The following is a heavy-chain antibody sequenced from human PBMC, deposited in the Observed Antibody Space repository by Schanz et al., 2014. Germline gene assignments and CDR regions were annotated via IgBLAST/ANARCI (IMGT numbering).Heavy chain of an antibody. D-gene: IGHD5-12*01. V-gene: IGHV3-21*04. J-gene: IGHJ3*01. CDR2: ISANGGST. CDR1: GFTFSNAW. CDR3: ARDGGRDGYNLAFDV. Sequence: EAQVVESGGGLVKPGGSLRLSCVASGFTFSNAWMNWVRQGPGNRLEWVSGISANGGSTHYADSVKGRFTISRDDAKNSLYLQMNSLRAEDTAVYFCARDGGRDGYNLAFDVWGQGTLVTVSS.